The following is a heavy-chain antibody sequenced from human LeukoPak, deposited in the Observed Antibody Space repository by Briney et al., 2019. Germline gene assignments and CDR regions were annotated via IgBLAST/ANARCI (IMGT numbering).Heavy chain of an antibody. V-gene: IGHV3-49*04. CDR1: GFTFGDYA. Sequence: GGSLRLSCTGSGFTFGDYALSWVRQAPGKGVEWVGFIRSKAYSWTTEHAASVRGRFTISRDDSKRIAYLQMSSLRAEDTAVYYCTRDFPNNWNYPGHDYWGQGTLVTVSS. CDR3: TRDFPNNWNYPGHDY. CDR2: IRSKAYSWTT. J-gene: IGHJ4*02. D-gene: IGHD1-7*01.